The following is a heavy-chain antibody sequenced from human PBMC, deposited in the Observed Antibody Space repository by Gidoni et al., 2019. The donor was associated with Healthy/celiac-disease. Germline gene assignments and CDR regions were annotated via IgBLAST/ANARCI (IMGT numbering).Heavy chain of an antibody. J-gene: IGHJ3*02. CDR3: ARVEYYDYIWGSYRPDAFDI. Sequence: EVQLVESGGGLVHPGGSLSLSCAASGFTFSSYWMHWVRQAPGKGLVGVSRINSDGSSTSYADSVKGRFTISRDNAKNTLYLQMNSLRAEDTAVYYCARVEYYDYIWGSYRPDAFDIWGQGTMVTVSS. CDR1: GFTFSSYW. CDR2: INSDGSST. D-gene: IGHD3-16*02. V-gene: IGHV3-74*01.